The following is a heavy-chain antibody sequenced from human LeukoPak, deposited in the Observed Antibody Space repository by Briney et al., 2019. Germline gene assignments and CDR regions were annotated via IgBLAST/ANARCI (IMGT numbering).Heavy chain of an antibody. CDR2: ISDDGSTK. J-gene: IGHJ4*02. CDR3: ARDRAWNYFDY. CDR1: GFTFSNHA. Sequence: GGSLRLSCLTSGFTFSNHAMHWVRQGPGKGLEWVAVISDDGSTKFYADSVKGRFTISRDNSKNTLFLQINSLEPEDTAVYYCARDRAWNYFDYWGQGTLVTVSS. V-gene: IGHV3-30*04. D-gene: IGHD3-3*01.